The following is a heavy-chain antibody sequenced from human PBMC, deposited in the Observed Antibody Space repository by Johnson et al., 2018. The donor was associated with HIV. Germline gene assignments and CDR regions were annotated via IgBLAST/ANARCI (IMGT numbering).Heavy chain of an antibody. CDR1: GFPFSSYG. Sequence: QVQLVESGGGVVQPGRSLRLSCAASGFPFSSYGMHWVRQAPGKGLEWVAVISYDGSNKYYADSVKGRFIISRDNSKNTLYLQVNSLRTEDTALYYCAKEVATRCIVGARVAFDIWGQGTMVSVSS. CDR2: ISYDGSNK. CDR3: AKEVATRCIVGARVAFDI. D-gene: IGHD1-26*01. J-gene: IGHJ3*02. V-gene: IGHV3-30*18.